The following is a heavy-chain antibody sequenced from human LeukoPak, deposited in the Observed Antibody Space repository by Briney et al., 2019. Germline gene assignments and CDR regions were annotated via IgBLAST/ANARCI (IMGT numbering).Heavy chain of an antibody. CDR1: GFTFDDYA. D-gene: IGHD6-19*01. J-gene: IGHJ4*02. CDR2: ISLDSGSI. V-gene: IGHV3-9*01. Sequence: LAGGSLRLSCAASGFTFDDYAMLCVRQAPGKGLVWVSGISLDSGSIGYADSVKGRFTISRDDAKNSLYLHLNSLRAEDTALYYCAKAVAGTIWSFDYWGQGTLVTVSS. CDR3: AKAVAGTIWSFDY.